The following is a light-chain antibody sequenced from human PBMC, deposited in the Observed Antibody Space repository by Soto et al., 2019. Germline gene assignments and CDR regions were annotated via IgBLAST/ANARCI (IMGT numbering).Light chain of an antibody. CDR2: AAS. CDR3: QQANSFPLT. CDR1: QSISTW. Sequence: SHRTQVPTTRSASLRDGEAMTCRANQSISTWLAWYQQKPGKAPKLLIYAASSLQRGVPSSFSGRGSGTDFSLAIRSLQPEDFATYYSQQANSFPLTFGGGTKVDIK. V-gene: IGKV1-12*01. J-gene: IGKJ4*01.